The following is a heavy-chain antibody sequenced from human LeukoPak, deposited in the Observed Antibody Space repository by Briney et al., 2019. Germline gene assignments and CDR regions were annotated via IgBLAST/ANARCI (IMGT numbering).Heavy chain of an antibody. CDR2: ISGSGGST. CDR1: GFTFSSYA. D-gene: IGHD3-10*01. Sequence: GGSLRLSCAASGFTFSSYAMSWVRQAPGKGLEWVSAISGSGGSTYYADSVEGRFTISRDNSKNTLYLQMNSLRAEDTAVYYCAKEGGYYGSGENWFDPWGQGTLVTVSS. CDR3: AKEGGYYGSGENWFDP. J-gene: IGHJ5*02. V-gene: IGHV3-23*01.